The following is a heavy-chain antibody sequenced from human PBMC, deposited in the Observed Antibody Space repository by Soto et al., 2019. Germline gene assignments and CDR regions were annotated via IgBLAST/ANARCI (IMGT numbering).Heavy chain of an antibody. CDR1: GFSFSSYG. CDR3: ARDRDTAMVTTFDY. V-gene: IGHV3-33*01. J-gene: IGHJ4*02. CDR2: IWYDGSNK. Sequence: GGSLRLSCAASGFSFSSYGMHWVRQAPGKGLEWVAVIWYDGSNKYYADSVKGRFTISRDNSKNTLYLQMNSLRAEDTAVYYCARDRDTAMVTTFDYWAQGTLVTVSS. D-gene: IGHD5-18*01.